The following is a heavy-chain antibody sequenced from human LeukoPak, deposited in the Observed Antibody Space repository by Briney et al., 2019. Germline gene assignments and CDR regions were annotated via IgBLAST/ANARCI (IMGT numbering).Heavy chain of an antibody. CDR2: VIPIFGTA. J-gene: IGHJ4*02. CDR3: AREGDYYDSSGYSTYYFDY. CDR1: GGTFSSYA. V-gene: IGHV1-69*05. D-gene: IGHD3-22*01. Sequence: SVKVSCKASGGTFSSYAISWVRQAAGQGLEWMGGVIPIFGTANYAQKFQGRVTITTDESTSTAYMELSSLRSEDTAVYYCAREGDYYDSSGYSTYYFDYWGQGTLVTVSS.